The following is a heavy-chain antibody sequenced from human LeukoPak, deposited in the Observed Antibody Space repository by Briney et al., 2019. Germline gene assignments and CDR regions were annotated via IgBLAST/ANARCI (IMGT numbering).Heavy chain of an antibody. CDR2: DRGSGGST. D-gene: IGHD3-9*01. CDR1: GFTFSSYA. V-gene: IGHV3-23*01. CDR3: AKESYDILTGYPTFGDY. J-gene: IGHJ4*02. Sequence: WGSLRLSCAASGFTFSSYAMSWVRQAPGKGLEWVSADRGSGGSTYYADSVKGRFTISRDNSKNTLYLQMNSLRAEDTAVYYCAKESYDILTGYPTFGDYWGQGTLVTVSS.